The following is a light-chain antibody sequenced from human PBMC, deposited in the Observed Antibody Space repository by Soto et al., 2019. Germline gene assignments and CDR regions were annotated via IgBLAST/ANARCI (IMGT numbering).Light chain of an antibody. Sequence: SSELTQPPSLSVSPGQTARITCSGDALPKKYAYWYQQRSGQAPVLVIYEDTKRPSGIPERFSGSSSGTKATLTISGAQVEDEADYYCYSTDTSGNHVVFGGGTKVTVL. J-gene: IGLJ2*01. CDR3: YSTDTSGNHVV. CDR2: EDT. V-gene: IGLV3-10*01. CDR1: ALPKKY.